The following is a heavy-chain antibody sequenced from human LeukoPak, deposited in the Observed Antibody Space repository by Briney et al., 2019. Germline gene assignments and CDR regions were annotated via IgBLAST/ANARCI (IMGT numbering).Heavy chain of an antibody. J-gene: IGHJ5*02. CDR3: AERTAARWFDP. Sequence: SETLSLACAVYGGSFSGYYWSWIRQPPGKGLEWIGEINHSGSSNYSPSLKSRVTISVDTSKKQFSLMLSSVTAADTAVYYCAERTAARWFDPWGQGTLVTVSS. V-gene: IGHV4-34*01. CDR1: GGSFSGYY. D-gene: IGHD6-6*01. CDR2: INHSGSS.